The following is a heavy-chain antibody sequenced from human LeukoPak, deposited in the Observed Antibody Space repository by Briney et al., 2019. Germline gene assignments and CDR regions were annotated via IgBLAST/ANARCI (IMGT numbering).Heavy chain of an antibody. V-gene: IGHV4-39*01. Sequence: SETLSLTCTVSGGSISSYFWGWIRQPPGQGLEWIGSIHYSGSTYNNPSLKRRATISVDTSKNQFSLKLSSATAADTAVYYCARLRPEIYWGQGTLVSVSS. CDR1: GGSISSYF. CDR3: ARLRPEIY. D-gene: IGHD5-24*01. CDR2: IHYSGST. J-gene: IGHJ4*02.